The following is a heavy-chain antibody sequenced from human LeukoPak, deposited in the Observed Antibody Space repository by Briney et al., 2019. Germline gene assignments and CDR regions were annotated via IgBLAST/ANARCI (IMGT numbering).Heavy chain of an antibody. V-gene: IGHV3-7*01. J-gene: IGHJ4*02. CDR1: GFTFSSYW. D-gene: IGHD2-2*01. CDR2: IKQDGSEK. Sequence: GGSLRLSCAASGFTFSSYWMSWVRQAPGKGLEWVANIKQDGSEKYYVDSVKGRFTISRDNAKNSLYLQMNSLRAKDTAVYYCARRRGYCSSTSCSHYYFDYWGQGTLVTVSS. CDR3: ARRRGYCSSTSCSHYYFDY.